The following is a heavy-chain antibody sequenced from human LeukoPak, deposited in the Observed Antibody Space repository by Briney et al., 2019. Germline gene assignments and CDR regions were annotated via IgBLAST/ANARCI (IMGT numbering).Heavy chain of an antibody. CDR1: GFAFSSSY. CDR2: INQRADTK. CDR3: VRGSGFITDY. Sequence: TGGSLRLSCAASGFAFSSSYMHWVRQAPGKGLEWVAVINQRADTKYYVDSVKGRFTISRDNAKNSLYLQMNSLRAEDTAVYYCVRGSGFITDYWGPGTLVTVSS. V-gene: IGHV3-7*01. J-gene: IGHJ4*02. D-gene: IGHD3-22*01.